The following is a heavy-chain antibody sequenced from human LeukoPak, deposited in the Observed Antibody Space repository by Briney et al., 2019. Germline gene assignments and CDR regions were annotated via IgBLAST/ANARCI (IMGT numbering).Heavy chain of an antibody. CDR1: GFTFSTYA. D-gene: IGHD2-2*01. V-gene: IGHV3-23*01. Sequence: GGSLRLSCAASGFTFSTYAMSWVRQAPGEGLEWVSTFTSGGGYTYYADSVKGRFTISRDNSKNTLYLQMNSLRVEDTAVYYCATAPDYCISTSCTKGPLFYFDYWGQGTLVTVSS. J-gene: IGHJ4*02. CDR2: FTSGGGYT. CDR3: ATAPDYCISTSCTKGPLFYFDY.